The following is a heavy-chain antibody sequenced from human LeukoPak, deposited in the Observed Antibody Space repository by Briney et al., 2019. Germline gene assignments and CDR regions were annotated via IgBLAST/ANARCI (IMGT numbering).Heavy chain of an antibody. J-gene: IGHJ4*02. Sequence: GGSLRLSCAASGFTISDYWMHWVRQAPGKGLVWVSRSNSDGSSISYADSVKGRFTISRDIAKNTLYLQMNSLRDEDTGVYYCARDWSLDYWGQGTLVTVSS. CDR2: SNSDGSSI. CDR3: ARDWSLDY. CDR1: GFTISDYW. V-gene: IGHV3-74*01. D-gene: IGHD2-8*02.